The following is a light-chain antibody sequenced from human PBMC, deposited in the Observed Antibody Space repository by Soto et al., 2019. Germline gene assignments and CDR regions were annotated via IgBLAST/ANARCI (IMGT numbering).Light chain of an antibody. CDR1: SSNIGAGYD. CDR2: GNT. Sequence: QSVLTQPPSVSGAPGQRVTISCTGSSSNIGAGYDVHWYQQLPGTAPKLLIYGNTNRPSGVPDRFSGSKSGTSASLAITGLQAEDEAVYYCQSHDTSLSGYVFGTGTKLTVL. J-gene: IGLJ1*01. V-gene: IGLV1-40*01. CDR3: QSHDTSLSGYV.